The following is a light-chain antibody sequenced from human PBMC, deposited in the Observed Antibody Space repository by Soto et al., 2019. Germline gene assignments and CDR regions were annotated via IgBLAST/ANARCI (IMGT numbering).Light chain of an antibody. Sequence: QLVLTQPPSASGTPRQRVTISCSGSSSNIGSKTVNWYQQLPGTAPKLLIYSNNQRPSGVPDRFSGSKSGTSASLAISGLQSEDEADYYCAAWDDSLNGVVFGGGTKLTVL. CDR3: AAWDDSLNGVV. V-gene: IGLV1-44*01. CDR1: SSNIGSKT. CDR2: SNN. J-gene: IGLJ2*01.